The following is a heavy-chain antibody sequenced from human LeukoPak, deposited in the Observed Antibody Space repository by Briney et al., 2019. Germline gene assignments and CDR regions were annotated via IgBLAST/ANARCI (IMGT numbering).Heavy chain of an antibody. CDR3: AAESGYSGYEADAFDI. J-gene: IGHJ3*02. CDR1: GFTFTSSA. V-gene: IGHV1-58*02. D-gene: IGHD5-12*01. CDR2: IVVGSGNT. Sequence: SVKVSCKASGFTFTSSAMQWVRQARGQRLEWIGWIVVGSGNTNYAQKFQERVTITRDMSTSTAYMELSSLRSEDTAVYYCAAESGYSGYEADAFDIWGQGTMVTVSS.